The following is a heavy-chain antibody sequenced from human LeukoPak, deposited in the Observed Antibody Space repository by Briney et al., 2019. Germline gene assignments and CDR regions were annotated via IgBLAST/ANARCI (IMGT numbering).Heavy chain of an antibody. V-gene: IGHV3-72*01. J-gene: IGHJ3*02. CDR1: GFIFSDHY. Sequence: PGGSLRLSCAASGFIFSDHYMDWVRRAPGRGLEWVGRSRKKSQNYKTEYASAVKGRFTISRDDSKNSLFLQMKSLQTDGTAMYYCVRDGPPGNDAFDIWGPGTLVTVSS. CDR2: SRKKSQNYKT. CDR3: VRDGPPGNDAFDI.